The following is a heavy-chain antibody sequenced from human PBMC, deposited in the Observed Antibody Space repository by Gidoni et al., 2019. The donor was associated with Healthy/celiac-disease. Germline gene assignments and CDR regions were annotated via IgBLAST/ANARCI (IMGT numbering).Heavy chain of an antibody. J-gene: IGHJ4*02. D-gene: IGHD6-19*01. CDR2: IYWDDDK. CDR1: GFSRSTSGEG. Sequence: QITWKESGPTLVKPTQAHTMTCTFAGFSRSTSGEGVGWIRQPPGKALEWLALIYWDDDKRYSTSLKSRLTITKDTSKHQVVLTLPNMDPVDTATYYCAHEEMCSGWYRDYWGQGTLVTVSS. CDR3: AHEEMCSGWYRDY. V-gene: IGHV2-5*02.